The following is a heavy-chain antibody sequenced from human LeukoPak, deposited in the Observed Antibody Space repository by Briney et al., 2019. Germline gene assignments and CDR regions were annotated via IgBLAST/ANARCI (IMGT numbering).Heavy chain of an antibody. CDR3: ARDRSGDYYFDY. V-gene: IGHV3-64*04. Sequence: PGGSLRLSCSASGFTFSSHAMHWVRQAPGKGLEYVSAISSYGGSTYYADSVKGRFTISRDNSKNTLYLQMNSLRVEDTAVYYCARDRSGDYYFDYWGQGTLVTVSS. CDR2: ISSYGGST. D-gene: IGHD4-17*01. J-gene: IGHJ4*02. CDR1: GFTFSSHA.